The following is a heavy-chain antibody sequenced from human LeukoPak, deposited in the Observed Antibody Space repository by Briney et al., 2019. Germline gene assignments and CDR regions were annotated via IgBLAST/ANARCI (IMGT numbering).Heavy chain of an antibody. CDR1: GFTFSDYS. Sequence: GRSLRLSCAASGFTFSDYSMNLVRQAPGKGLDFVSYISSSSSTVYYADSLKGRFTISRDNTQNSVYLQMNSLRDEDTAVYYCARGATANPRHLDYWGQGTLVTVSS. CDR3: ARGATANPRHLDY. CDR2: ISSSSSTV. J-gene: IGHJ4*02. D-gene: IGHD2-21*02. V-gene: IGHV3-48*02.